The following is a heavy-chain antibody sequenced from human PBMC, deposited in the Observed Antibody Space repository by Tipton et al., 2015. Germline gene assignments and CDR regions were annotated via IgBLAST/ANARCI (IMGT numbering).Heavy chain of an antibody. CDR3: AAFCYGGNCPDY. J-gene: IGHJ4*02. D-gene: IGHD2-15*01. Sequence: TLSLTCSVSSDSISKYYWSWIRQPPGKELEWIGYIQYSGSTNYNPSLKSRVTISTDTSKNQFSLKLSPVTAADTAVYYCAAFCYGGNCPDYWGQGTLVIVSA. V-gene: IGHV4-59*07. CDR1: SDSISKYY. CDR2: IQYSGST.